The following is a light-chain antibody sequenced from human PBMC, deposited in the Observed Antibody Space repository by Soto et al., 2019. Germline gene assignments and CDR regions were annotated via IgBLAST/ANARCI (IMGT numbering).Light chain of an antibody. V-gene: IGLV2-14*01. J-gene: IGLJ3*02. CDR3: SSFTSSNTWL. CDR2: EVT. Sequence: QSALTQPASVSGSPGQSITMSCTGTSSNVGGYNYVSLYQQYPGKAPKLMIFEVTNRPSGVSDRSSGSKSGNTASPTISGLQAEDEADYYCSSFTSSNTWLFGGGTKLTVL. CDR1: SSNVGGYNY.